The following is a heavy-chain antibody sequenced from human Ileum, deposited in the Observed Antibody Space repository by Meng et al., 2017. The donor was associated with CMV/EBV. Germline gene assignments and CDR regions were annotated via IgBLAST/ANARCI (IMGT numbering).Heavy chain of an antibody. CDR3: AREKSSCTSSTCYGVDS. V-gene: IGHV4-4*07. D-gene: IGHD2-2*01. CDR1: YGSISIYY. J-gene: IGHJ4*02. CDR2: IHTSGTT. Sequence: QVQLTKSAPGLVQPTETPSLTCTVSYGSISIYYWTWIRHSAGKGLEWIGRIHTSGTTNYNPSLKSRVTLSLDTSKDQFSLKLTSVTAADTAVYYCAREKSSCTSSTCYGVDSWGQGTLVTVSS.